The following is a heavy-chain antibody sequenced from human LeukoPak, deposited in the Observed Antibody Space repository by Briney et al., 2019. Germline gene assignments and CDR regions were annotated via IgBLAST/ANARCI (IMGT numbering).Heavy chain of an antibody. D-gene: IGHD3-22*01. CDR3: ARDSHDYDSSGYSPLGY. CDR2: ISYDGSNK. J-gene: IGHJ4*02. CDR1: GFTFSSYG. Sequence: PGRSLRLSCAASGFTFSSYGMHWVRQAPGKGLEWVAVISYDGSNKYYADSVKGRFTISRDNAKNTLYLQMNNLRAEDTAMYYCARDSHDYDSSGYSPLGYWGQGTLVTVSS. V-gene: IGHV3-30*03.